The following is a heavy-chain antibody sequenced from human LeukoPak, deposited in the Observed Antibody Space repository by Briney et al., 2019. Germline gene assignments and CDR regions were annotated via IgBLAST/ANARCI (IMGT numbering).Heavy chain of an antibody. V-gene: IGHV4-34*01. Sequence: PSETLSLTCAVSSESFTGYYWSWIRQPPGKGLEWMGEIDNVGSTNINPSLKSRVSMSIDTSKNQFSLKLSSVTAADTAVYYCARHGWSGSYFVDVWGKGTTVTVSS. D-gene: IGHD3-10*02. CDR2: IDNVGST. CDR1: SESFTGYY. CDR3: ARHGWSGSYFVDV. J-gene: IGHJ6*04.